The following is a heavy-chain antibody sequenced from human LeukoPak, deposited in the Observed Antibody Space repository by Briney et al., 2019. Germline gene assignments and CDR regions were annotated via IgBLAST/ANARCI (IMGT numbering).Heavy chain of an antibody. J-gene: IGHJ4*02. CDR1: GGTFSSYA. CDR2: IIPIFGTA. D-gene: IGHD2-8*01. Sequence: GASVKVSCKASGGTFSSYAISWVRQAPGQGLEWMGGIIPIFGTANYAQKFQGRVTITTDESTSTAYMELSSLRSEDTAVYYCARDGCTNGVCHFDYWGQGTLVTVSS. CDR3: ARDGCTNGVCHFDY. V-gene: IGHV1-69*05.